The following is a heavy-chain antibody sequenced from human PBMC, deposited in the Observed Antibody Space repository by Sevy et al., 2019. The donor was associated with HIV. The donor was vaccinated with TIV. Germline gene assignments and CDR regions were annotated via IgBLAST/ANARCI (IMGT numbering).Heavy chain of an antibody. J-gene: IGHJ5*02. CDR1: GITFSDYY. D-gene: IGHD5-18*01. V-gene: IGHV3-11*01. CDR2: ISSSGTTI. CDR3: AREDPQTFSYGYSLGGFDP. Sequence: GGSLRLSCAASGITFSDYYMSWIRPAPGKGLEWISYISSSGTTIYYADSVKGRFTISRDDAKSSLFLQMNSLRAEDTAVYHCAREDPQTFSYGYSLGGFDPWGRGTLVTVSS.